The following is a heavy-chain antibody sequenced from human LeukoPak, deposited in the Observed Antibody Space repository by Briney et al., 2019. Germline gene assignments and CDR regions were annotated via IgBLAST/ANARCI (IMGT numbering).Heavy chain of an antibody. CDR1: GYSFTSYW. V-gene: IGHV5-51*01. CDR2: IYHGDSDT. D-gene: IGHD3-22*01. CDR3: ARSSNYYDSSGYPAEYFQH. Sequence: GESLKISCKGSGYSFTSYWIGWVRQMPGKGLEWVGIIYHGDSDTRYSPSFQGQITISADKSISTAYLQWSSLKASDTAMYYCARSSNYYDSSGYPAEYFQHWGQGTLVTVSS. J-gene: IGHJ1*01.